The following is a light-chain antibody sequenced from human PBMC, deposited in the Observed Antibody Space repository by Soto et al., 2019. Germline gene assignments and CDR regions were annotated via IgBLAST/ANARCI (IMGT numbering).Light chain of an antibody. CDR3: SSYTSSATLV. Sequence: QSALTQPASLSGSPGQSITISCTGTSSDIGAYDYVSWYQQHPGKAPKLIIHEVSSRPSGVSSRFSGSKSGNTASLTISGLQAEDEADYYCSSYTSSATLVFGVGTKVTVL. J-gene: IGLJ2*01. CDR2: EVS. V-gene: IGLV2-14*01. CDR1: SSDIGAYDY.